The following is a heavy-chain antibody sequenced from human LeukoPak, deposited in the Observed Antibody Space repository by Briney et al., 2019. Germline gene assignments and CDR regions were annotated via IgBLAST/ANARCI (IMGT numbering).Heavy chain of an antibody. CDR1: GFTFSSYG. J-gene: IGHJ3*02. CDR3: XXXXXXXXXXARDNDAFDI. CDR2: IRYDGSNK. V-gene: IGHV3-30*02. Sequence: GGSLRLSCAASGFTFSSYGMHWVRQAPGKGLEWVAFIRYDGSNKYYADSVKGRFTISRDNSKNTLYLQMNSLRAEDTAVYYXXXXXXXXXXXARDNDAFDIWGQGTMVTVSS.